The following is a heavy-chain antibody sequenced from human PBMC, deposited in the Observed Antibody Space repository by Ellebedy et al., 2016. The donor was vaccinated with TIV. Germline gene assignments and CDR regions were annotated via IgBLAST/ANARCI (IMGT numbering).Heavy chain of an antibody. D-gene: IGHD2-2*01. Sequence: MPGGSLRLSCTVSGGSINRDSFYWGWIRQPPGKGLEWLGSVYFSGSTTYNPSLRSRVTISVDTSKNQFSLQLSSVTAADTAVYYCARRGYQLFSYFDYWGQGTLVTVSS. CDR2: VYFSGST. J-gene: IGHJ4*02. CDR1: GGSINRDSFY. V-gene: IGHV4-39*01. CDR3: ARRGYQLFSYFDY.